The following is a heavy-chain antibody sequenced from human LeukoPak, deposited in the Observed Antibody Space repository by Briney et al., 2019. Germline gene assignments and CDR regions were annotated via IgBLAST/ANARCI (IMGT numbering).Heavy chain of an antibody. D-gene: IGHD6-19*01. V-gene: IGHV1-69*13. CDR1: GGTFSSYA. CDR2: IIPIFGTA. J-gene: IGHJ6*02. CDR3: ARESSGWQFYYYYCGMDV. Sequence: SVKVSCKASGGTFSSYAISWARQAPGQGLEWMGGIIPIFGTANYAQKFQGRVTITVDESTSTAYMELSSLRSEDTAVYYCARESSGWQFYYYYCGMDVWGQGTTVTVSS.